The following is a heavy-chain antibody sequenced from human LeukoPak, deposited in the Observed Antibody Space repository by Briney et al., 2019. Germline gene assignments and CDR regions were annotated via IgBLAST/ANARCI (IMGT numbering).Heavy chain of an antibody. D-gene: IGHD5-24*01. CDR3: ARAGTVEMTPLDY. CDR1: GYTFTSYY. Sequence: GASVKVSCKASGYTFTSYYLHWVRQAPGQGLEWMGIINPSDGTTSYAQKFQGRVTMTRDTSTTTVYMELSSLRSEDTAVYYCARAGTVEMTPLDYWGQGTLVTVSS. V-gene: IGHV1-46*01. CDR2: INPSDGTT. J-gene: IGHJ4*02.